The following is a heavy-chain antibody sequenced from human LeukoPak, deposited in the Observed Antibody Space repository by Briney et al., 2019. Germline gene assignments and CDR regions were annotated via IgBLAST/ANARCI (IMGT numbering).Heavy chain of an antibody. J-gene: IGHJ2*01. CDR1: GFTFSSYG. CDR3: AKDAGGYSYGHPYWYFDL. Sequence: TGGSLRLSCAASGFTFSSYGMHWVRQAPGKGLEWVAVISYDGSNKYYADSVKGRFTISRDNSKNTLYLQMNSLRAEDTAVYYCAKDAGGYSYGHPYWYFDLWGRGTLVTVSS. D-gene: IGHD5-18*01. CDR2: ISYDGSNK. V-gene: IGHV3-30*18.